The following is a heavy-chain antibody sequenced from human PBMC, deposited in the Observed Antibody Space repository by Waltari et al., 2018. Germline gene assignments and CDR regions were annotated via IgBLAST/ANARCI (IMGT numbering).Heavy chain of an antibody. CDR1: GYTFTSYA. J-gene: IGHJ4*02. D-gene: IGHD1-1*01. Sequence: QVQLVQSGAEVKKPGASVKVSCKASGYTFTSYAMHWVRQAPGQRLEWMGWINAGNGNTKYSHEFQGRVTITRDTSASTAYMELSSLRSEDMAVYYCARDAGAQVYYFDYWGQGTLVTVSS. V-gene: IGHV1-3*03. CDR3: ARDAGAQVYYFDY. CDR2: INAGNGNT.